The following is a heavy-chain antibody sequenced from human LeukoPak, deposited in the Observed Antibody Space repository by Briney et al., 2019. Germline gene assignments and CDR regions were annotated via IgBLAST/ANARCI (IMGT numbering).Heavy chain of an antibody. J-gene: IGHJ4*02. CDR1: GGSIRSYY. D-gene: IGHD3-16*02. V-gene: IGHV4-59*01. CDR2: IYYSGST. Sequence: SQTLSLTCTVSGGSIRSYYCSGIRQPPGKGREWIGYIYYSGSTNYNPSLKSRVTISVDTSKNQFSLKMSSVYAADMAVYYCARGGTRYTSNYWGQGTLVTVSS. CDR3: ARGGTRYTSNY.